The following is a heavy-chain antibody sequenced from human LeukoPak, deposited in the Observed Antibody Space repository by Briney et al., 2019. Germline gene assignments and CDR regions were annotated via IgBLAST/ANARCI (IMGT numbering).Heavy chain of an antibody. D-gene: IGHD2-2*02. CDR3: ARDRDIVVVPAAILDVYYYYYYGMDV. V-gene: IGHV1-69*04. CDR1: GGTFSSYA. J-gene: IGHJ6*02. Sequence: SVKVSCKASGGTFSSYAISWVRQAPGQGLEWMGRIIPILGIANYAQKFQGRVTITADKSTSTAYMELSSLRSDDTAVYYCARDRDIVVVPAAILDVYYYYYYGMDVWGQGTTVTVSS. CDR2: IIPILGIA.